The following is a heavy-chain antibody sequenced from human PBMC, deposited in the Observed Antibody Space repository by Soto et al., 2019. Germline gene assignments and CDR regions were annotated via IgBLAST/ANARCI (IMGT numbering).Heavy chain of an antibody. V-gene: IGHV3-23*01. J-gene: IGHJ4*02. D-gene: IGHD6-19*01. CDR1: GFTFSSYA. Sequence: GGSLRLSCAASGFTFSSYAMRWVRQAPGKGLEWVSAISGSGGSTYYADSVKGRSTISRDNSKNTLYLQMNSLRAEDTAVYYCAKGGFCAVAGYFDYWGQGTLVTVSS. CDR3: AKGGFCAVAGYFDY. CDR2: ISGSGGST.